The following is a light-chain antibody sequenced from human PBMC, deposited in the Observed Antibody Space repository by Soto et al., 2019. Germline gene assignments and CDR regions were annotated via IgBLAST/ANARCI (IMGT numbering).Light chain of an antibody. CDR3: QQYGSSPLT. CDR1: QSVSSSP. Sequence: EIVLTQSPGTLSLSPGERATLSCRASQSVSSSPLALYQQKPGQYPRILIYGASSRATGIPDTFSGSGSGTDFTLTISRLEPEDFAVYYCQQYGSSPLTFGGGTKVDIK. J-gene: IGKJ4*01. CDR2: GAS. V-gene: IGKV3-20*01.